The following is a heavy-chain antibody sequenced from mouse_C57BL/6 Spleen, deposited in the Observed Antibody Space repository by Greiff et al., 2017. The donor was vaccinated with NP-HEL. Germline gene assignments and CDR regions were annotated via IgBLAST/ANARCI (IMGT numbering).Heavy chain of an antibody. J-gene: IGHJ2*01. Sequence: VQLQQSGAELVRPGASVTLSCKASGYTFTDYEMHWVKQTPVHGLEWIGAIDPETGGPAYNQKFKGKAILTADKSSSTAYMEHRSLTSEDSAVYYCTIGLGPFLYYFGYWGQGTTLTVSS. CDR3: TIGLGPFLYYFGY. V-gene: IGHV1-15*01. D-gene: IGHD4-1*01. CDR2: IDPETGGP. CDR1: GYTFTDYE.